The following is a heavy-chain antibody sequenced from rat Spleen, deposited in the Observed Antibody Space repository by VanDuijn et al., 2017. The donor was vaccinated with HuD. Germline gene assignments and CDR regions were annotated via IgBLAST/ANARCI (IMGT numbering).Heavy chain of an antibody. Sequence: EVQLVESDGGLVQPGRSLKLSCEVSGFTLSDYNMAWVRQAPRKGLEWVATISYGDSSGHSSTYYRDSVKGRFTISRDNAQSTLSLQMDSLRSEDTATYYCAKDQFYFDYWGQGVMVTVSS. J-gene: IGHJ2*01. CDR3: AKDQFYFDY. CDR1: GFTLSDYN. CDR2: ISYGDSSGHSST. V-gene: IGHV5-7*01.